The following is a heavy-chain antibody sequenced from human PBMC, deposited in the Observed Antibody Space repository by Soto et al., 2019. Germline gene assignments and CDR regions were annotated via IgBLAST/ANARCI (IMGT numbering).Heavy chain of an antibody. CDR1: GGSFSGYY. D-gene: IGHD1-26*01. Sequence: QVQLQQWGAGLLKPSETLSLTCAVYGGSFSGYYWSWIHQPPGKGLEWIGEINHSGSTNYNPSLKSRVTISVDTSKNQFALELSSVTAADTAVYYCARGSGASRGWFDPWGQGTLVTVSS. CDR2: INHSGST. V-gene: IGHV4-34*01. J-gene: IGHJ5*02. CDR3: ARGSGASRGWFDP.